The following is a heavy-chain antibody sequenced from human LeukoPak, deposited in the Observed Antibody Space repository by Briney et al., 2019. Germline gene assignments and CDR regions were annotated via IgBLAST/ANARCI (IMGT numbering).Heavy chain of an antibody. D-gene: IGHD6-19*01. CDR1: GFTFSSYA. CDR2: ISGSGGST. CDR3: AKVEEHSRWTPYEGNYYNYMVI. Sequence: GGSLRLSCAASGFTFSSYAMSWVRQAPGKGLEWVSAISGSGGSTYYADSVKGRFAISRDNSKNTLYLQMNSLRAEDTAVYYCAKVEEHSRWTPYEGNYYNYMVILGKGTTVT. J-gene: IGHJ6*03. V-gene: IGHV3-23*01.